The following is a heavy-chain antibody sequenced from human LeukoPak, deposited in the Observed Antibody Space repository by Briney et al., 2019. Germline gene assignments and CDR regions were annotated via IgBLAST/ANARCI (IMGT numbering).Heavy chain of an antibody. Sequence: GGSLRLSCAASGFTFSSYGMHWVRQAPGKGLEWVAFIRYDGSNKYYADSVKGRFTISRDNSKNTLYLQMNSLRAEDTAVYYCAKDRVVRGVTYYYYYMDVWGKGTTVTISS. V-gene: IGHV3-30*02. J-gene: IGHJ6*03. CDR2: IRYDGSNK. CDR1: GFTFSSYG. CDR3: AKDRVVRGVTYYYYYMDV. D-gene: IGHD3-10*01.